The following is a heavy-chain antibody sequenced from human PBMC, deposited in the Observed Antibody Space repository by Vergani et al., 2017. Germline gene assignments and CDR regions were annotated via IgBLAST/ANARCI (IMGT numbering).Heavy chain of an antibody. CDR3: ARDTFAYDSSGYYPH. CDR2: IWYDGSNK. V-gene: IGHV3-33*01. CDR1: GFTFSSYG. J-gene: IGHJ4*02. Sequence: VQLVESGGGVVQPGRSLRLSCAASGFTFSSYGMHWVRQAPGKGLGWVAVIWYDGSNKYYADSVKGRFTISRDNSKNTLYLQMNSLRAEDTAVYYCARDTFAYDSSGYYPHWGQGTLVTVSS. D-gene: IGHD3-22*01.